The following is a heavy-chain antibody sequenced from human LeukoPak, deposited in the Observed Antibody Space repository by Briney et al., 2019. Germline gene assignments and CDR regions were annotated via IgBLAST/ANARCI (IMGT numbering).Heavy chain of an antibody. V-gene: IGHV3-30-3*01. J-gene: IGHJ4*02. CDR2: ISYDGSNK. Sequence: PGGSLRLSCAASGFTFSSYAMHWVRQAPGKGLEWVAVISYDGSNKYYADSVKGRFTISRDNSKNTLYLQMNSLRAEDTAVYYCTRGRYQLLGPNDYWGQGSLVTVSS. CDR1: GFTFSSYA. CDR3: TRGRYQLLGPNDY. D-gene: IGHD2-2*01.